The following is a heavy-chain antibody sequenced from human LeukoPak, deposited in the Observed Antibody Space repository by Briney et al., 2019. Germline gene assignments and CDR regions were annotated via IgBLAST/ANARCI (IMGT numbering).Heavy chain of an antibody. CDR2: INPSGGST. J-gene: IGHJ4*02. CDR3: AREYYYGSGNYYNRIDY. CDR1: GYTFTSNY. V-gene: IGHV1-46*01. Sequence: ASVKVSCKAFGYTFTSNYMHWVRQAPGQGLEWMGIINPSGGSTSYAQKFQGRVTMTRDTSISTAYMVLNRLRSDDTAVYYCAREYYYGSGNYYNRIDYWGQGTLVTVSS. D-gene: IGHD3-10*01.